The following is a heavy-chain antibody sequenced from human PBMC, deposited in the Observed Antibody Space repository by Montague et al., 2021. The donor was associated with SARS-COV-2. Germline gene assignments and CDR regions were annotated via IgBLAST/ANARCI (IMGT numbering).Heavy chain of an antibody. V-gene: IGHV4-34*01. CDR2: IDHSGST. CDR1: GGSFSGYY. CDR3: ARGRYFLGLLFALNDAFDI. Sequence: SETLSLTCAVYGGSFSGYYWCWIRQPPGKGLEWIGEIDHSGSTNYNPSPKSRVTISLDTSKNQFSLRLNSVSAAATAVYYCARGRYFLGLLFALNDAFDIWGQGTMVTVSS. J-gene: IGHJ3*02. D-gene: IGHD3-9*01.